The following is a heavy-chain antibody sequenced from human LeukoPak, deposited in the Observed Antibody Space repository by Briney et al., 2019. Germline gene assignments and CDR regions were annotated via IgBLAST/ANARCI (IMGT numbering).Heavy chain of an antibody. CDR3: AAPRYCSGGSCYYYYGMDV. Sequence: SVKVSCKASGGTFSSYAISWVRQAPGQGLEWMGRIIPILGIANYAQKFQGRVTITADKSTSTAYMELSSLRSEDTAVYYCAAPRYCSGGSCYYYYGMDVWGQGTTVTVSS. CDR2: IIPILGIA. J-gene: IGHJ6*02. V-gene: IGHV1-69*04. CDR1: GGTFSSYA. D-gene: IGHD2-15*01.